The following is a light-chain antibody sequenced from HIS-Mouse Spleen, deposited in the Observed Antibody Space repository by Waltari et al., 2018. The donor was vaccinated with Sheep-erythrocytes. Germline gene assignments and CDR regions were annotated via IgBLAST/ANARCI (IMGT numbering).Light chain of an antibody. CDR3: CSYAGSFWV. CDR2: EGS. Sequence: SALTHPASVSGSPGQSITNPRPGTSRDGWEYNLVSLYQQDPGKAPKLIIYEGSKRPSGFANRFAGSKSGNTASLTISGLQAEDEADYYCCSYAGSFWVFGGGTKLTVL. CDR1: SRDGWEYNL. V-gene: IGLV2-23*01. J-gene: IGLJ3*02.